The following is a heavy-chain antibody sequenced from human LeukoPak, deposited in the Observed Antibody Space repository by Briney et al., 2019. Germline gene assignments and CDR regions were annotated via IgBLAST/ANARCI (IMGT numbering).Heavy chain of an antibody. Sequence: PSETLSLTCAVYGGSFSGYYWSWIRQPPGKGLEWIGEINHSGSTNYNPSLKSRVTISVDTSKNQFSLKLSSVTAADTAVYYCARLIAARTHYYYYYGMDVWGQGTTVTVSS. CDR3: ARLIAARTHYYYYYGMDV. CDR1: GGSFSGYY. J-gene: IGHJ6*02. D-gene: IGHD6-6*01. V-gene: IGHV4-34*01. CDR2: INHSGST.